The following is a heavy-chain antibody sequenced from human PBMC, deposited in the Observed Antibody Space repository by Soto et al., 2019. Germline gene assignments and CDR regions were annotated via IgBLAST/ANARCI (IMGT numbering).Heavy chain of an antibody. CDR1: GGSISSSSYY. V-gene: IGHV4-39*01. CDR2: IYYSGST. CDR3: ASPRSSAPPRVGYCYYYMDV. J-gene: IGHJ6*03. Sequence: SETLSLTCTVSGGSISSSSYYWGWIRQPPGKGLEWIGSIYYSGSTYYNPSLKSRVTISVDTSKNQFSLKLSSVTAADTAVYYCASPRSSAPPRVGYCYYYMDVWSKGTTVTVSS. D-gene: IGHD6-6*01.